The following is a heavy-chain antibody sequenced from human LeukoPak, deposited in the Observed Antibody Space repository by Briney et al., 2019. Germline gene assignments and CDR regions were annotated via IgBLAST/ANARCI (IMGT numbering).Heavy chain of an antibody. V-gene: IGHV4-31*03. CDR3: ARDQDGDYFDY. CDR2: IYYSGST. Sequence: SQTLSLTCTVSGGSISSGGYYWSWIRQHPGKGLEWIGYIYYSGSTYYNPSLKSRVTISVDTSKNQFSLKLSSVTAADTAVYCCARDQDGDYFDYWGQGTLVTVSS. D-gene: IGHD4-17*01. J-gene: IGHJ4*02. CDR1: GGSISSGGYY.